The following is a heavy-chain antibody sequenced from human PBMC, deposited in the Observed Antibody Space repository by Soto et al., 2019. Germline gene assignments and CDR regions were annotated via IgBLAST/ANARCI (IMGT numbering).Heavy chain of an antibody. CDR3: AREKDTAMAGVAWFDP. CDR2: IYYSGST. V-gene: IGHV4-59*01. J-gene: IGHJ5*02. CDR1: GGSINSYY. D-gene: IGHD5-18*01. Sequence: SETLSLTCTVSGGSINSYYWSWIRQPPGKGLEWIGYIYYSGSTNYNPSLKSRVTISVDTSKNQFSLKLSSVTAADTAVYYCAREKDTAMAGVAWFDPWGQGTLVTVSS.